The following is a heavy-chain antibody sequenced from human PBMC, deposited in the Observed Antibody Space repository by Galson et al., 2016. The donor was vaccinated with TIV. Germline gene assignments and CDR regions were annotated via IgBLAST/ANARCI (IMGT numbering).Heavy chain of an antibody. CDR3: AKYRQWIPSTLDH. CDR2: ISGIGGTT. CDR1: GFTFSSYG. D-gene: IGHD5-18*01. V-gene: IGHV3-23*01. Sequence: SLRLSCAASGFTFSSYGMHWVRQAPGKGLEWVSSISGIGGTTYHEDSLEGRFTISRDNSKNTLYLQMNSLRAEDTAIYYCAKYRQWIPSTLDHWGQGTLVTVSS. J-gene: IGHJ4*02.